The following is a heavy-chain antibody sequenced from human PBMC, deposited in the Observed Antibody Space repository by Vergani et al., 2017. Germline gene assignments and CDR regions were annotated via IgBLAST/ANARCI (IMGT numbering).Heavy chain of an antibody. CDR3: ATPQTVTTGGMEV. CDR2: VDPEDGET. CDR1: GNTFNDQD. J-gene: IGHJ6*02. D-gene: IGHD4-17*01. Sequence: EVQLVQSGAEVKKPGDTMKISCKVSGNTFNDQDMHWVKQAPGKGLEWMGLVDPEDGETIYAEKFKGRFTIAADTSTDTAHLELSSLRSEDTAVYYCATPQTVTTGGMEVWVQGTTVIVSS. V-gene: IGHV1-69-2*01.